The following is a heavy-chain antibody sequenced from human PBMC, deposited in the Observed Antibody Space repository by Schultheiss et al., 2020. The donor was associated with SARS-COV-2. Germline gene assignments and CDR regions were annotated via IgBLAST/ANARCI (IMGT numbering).Heavy chain of an antibody. D-gene: IGHD3-16*01. CDR3: ARDGTGGMDGMDI. J-gene: IGHJ6*02. V-gene: IGHV3-13*05. CDR2: IGTAGDP. Sequence: GGSLRLSCAASGFTFSSYDMHWVRQATGKGLEWVSAIGTAGDPYYPDSVKGRFTISRDNSKNTLYLQMNSLRADDTAVYYCARDGTGGMDGMDIWGQGTTVTVSS. CDR1: GFTFSSYD.